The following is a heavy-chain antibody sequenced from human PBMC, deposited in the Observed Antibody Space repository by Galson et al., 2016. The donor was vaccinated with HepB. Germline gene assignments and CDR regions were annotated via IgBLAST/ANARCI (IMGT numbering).Heavy chain of an antibody. J-gene: IGHJ4*02. CDR1: GFTFSSYA. CDR2: ISYDGSNK. CDR3: ARDRGGMWYPWAFDY. D-gene: IGHD2-15*01. Sequence: PLRLSCAASGFTFSSYAMHWVRQAPGKGLKWVALISYDGSNKYYTNSVKGRFTISRDNSKNTLYPQMKSLRAEDTAVYYCARDRGGMWYPWAFDYWGQGTLVTVSS. V-gene: IGHV3-30-3*01.